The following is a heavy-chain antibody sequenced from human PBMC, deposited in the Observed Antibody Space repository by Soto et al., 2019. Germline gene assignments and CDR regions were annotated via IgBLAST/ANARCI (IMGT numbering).Heavy chain of an antibody. Sequence: SVKVSCKASGGTFSSYAISWVRQAPGQGLEWMGGIIPIFGTANYAQKFQGRVTITADESTSTAYMELSSLRSEDTAVYYCARSSGSPMAFDIWGQGTMVTVSS. CDR3: ARSSGSPMAFDI. CDR1: GGTFSSYA. J-gene: IGHJ3*02. CDR2: IIPIFGTA. D-gene: IGHD3-10*01. V-gene: IGHV1-69*13.